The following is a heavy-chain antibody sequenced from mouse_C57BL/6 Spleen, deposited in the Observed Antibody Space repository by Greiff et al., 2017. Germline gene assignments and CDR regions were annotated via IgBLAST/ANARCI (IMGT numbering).Heavy chain of an antibody. V-gene: IGHV1-80*01. CDR2: IYPGDGDT. CDR1: GYAFSSYW. Sequence: QVQLQQSGAELVKPGASVKISCKASGYAFSSYWMNWVKQRPGKGLEWIGQIYPGDGDTNYNGKFQGKATLTADKSSSTAYMQLSSLTSEDSAVYFCARSTGTKGYFDYWGQGTTLTVSS. D-gene: IGHD4-1*01. CDR3: ARSTGTKGYFDY. J-gene: IGHJ2*01.